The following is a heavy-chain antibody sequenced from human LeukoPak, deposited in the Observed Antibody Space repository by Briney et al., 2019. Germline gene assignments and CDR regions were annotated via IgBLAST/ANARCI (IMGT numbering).Heavy chain of an antibody. CDR3: ARFVLGFNWFDP. CDR2: IYTSGST. Sequence: NPSETLSLTCTVSGGSISSYYWSWIRQPPGKGLEWIGYIYTSGSTNYNPSLKSRVTISVDTSKNQFSLKLSSVTAADTAVYYCARFVLGFNWFDPWGQGTLVTVSS. CDR1: GGSISSYY. V-gene: IGHV4-4*09. D-gene: IGHD7-27*01. J-gene: IGHJ5*02.